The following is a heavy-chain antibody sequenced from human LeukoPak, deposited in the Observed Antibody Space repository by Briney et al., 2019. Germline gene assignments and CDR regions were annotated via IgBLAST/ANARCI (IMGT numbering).Heavy chain of an antibody. CDR3: ARGRRVLAVAGTEGVYYYYGMDV. J-gene: IGHJ6*04. CDR1: GFTFSSYA. V-gene: IGHV3-30*04. D-gene: IGHD6-19*01. CDR2: ISYDGSNK. Sequence: PGRSLRLSCAASGFTFSSYAMHWVRQAPGKGLEWVAVISYDGSNKYYADSVKGRFTISRDNSKNTLYLQMNSLRAEDTAVYYCARGRRVLAVAGTEGVYYYYGMDVWDKGTTVTVSS.